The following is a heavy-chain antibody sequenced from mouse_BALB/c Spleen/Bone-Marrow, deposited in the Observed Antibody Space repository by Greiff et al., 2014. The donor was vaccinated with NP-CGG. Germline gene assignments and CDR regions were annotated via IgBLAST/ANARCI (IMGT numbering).Heavy chain of an antibody. CDR1: GYTFTSYD. CDR3: ARNGNYRYAMDY. V-gene: IGHV1S33*01. D-gene: IGHD2-1*01. Sequence: SGPELVKPGALVKISCKASGYTFTSYDINWVKQRPGQGLEWIGWIYPGDGSTKYNEKFKGEATLTADKSSSTAYMQLSSLTSENSAVYFCARNGNYRYAMDYWGQGTSVTVSS. CDR2: IYPGDGST. J-gene: IGHJ4*01.